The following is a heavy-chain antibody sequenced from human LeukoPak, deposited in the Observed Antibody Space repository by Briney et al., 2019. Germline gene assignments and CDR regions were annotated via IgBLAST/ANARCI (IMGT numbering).Heavy chain of an antibody. CDR2: MNPNSGNT. D-gene: IGHD4-17*01. CDR3: ARGPTTGGRDYYYYYMDV. J-gene: IGHJ6*03. CDR1: GYTFTSYD. V-gene: IGHV1-8*01. Sequence: ASVKVSCKASGYTFTSYDINWVRQATGQGLEWMGWMNPNSGNTGYAQKFQGRATMTRNTSISTAYMELSSLRSEDTAVYYCARGPTTGGRDYYYYYMDVWGKGTTVTVSS.